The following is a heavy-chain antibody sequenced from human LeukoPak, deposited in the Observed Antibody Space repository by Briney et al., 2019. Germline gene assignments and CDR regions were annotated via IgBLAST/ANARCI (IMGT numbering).Heavy chain of an antibody. V-gene: IGHV1-2*02. CDR3: ARDPYDSSSYSYYYFDY. J-gene: IGHJ4*02. Sequence: ASVKVSCKASGYTFTGYYMHWVRQAPGQGLEWMGWINPNSGGTKSAQKFQGRVTMTRDTSISTAYMELSRLRSDDTAVYYCARDPYDSSSYSYYYFDYWGQGTLVTVSS. CDR2: INPNSGGT. D-gene: IGHD3-22*01. CDR1: GYTFTGYY.